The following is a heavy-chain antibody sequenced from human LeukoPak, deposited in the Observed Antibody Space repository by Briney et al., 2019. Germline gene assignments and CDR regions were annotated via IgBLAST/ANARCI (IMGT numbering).Heavy chain of an antibody. CDR3: ARSAGPPTPFDY. CDR1: GGTFSSYS. V-gene: IGHV1-69*13. Sequence: GASVKVSCKASGGTFSSYSISWVRQAPGQGLEWMGGIIPIFDTADYAQKFQGRVTITADESTSTAYVELSSLRSEDTAVYYCARSAGPPTPFDYWGQGTLVTVSS. J-gene: IGHJ4*02. CDR2: IIPIFDTA.